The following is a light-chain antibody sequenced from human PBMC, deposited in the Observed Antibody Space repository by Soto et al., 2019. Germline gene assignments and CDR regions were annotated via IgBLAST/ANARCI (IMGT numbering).Light chain of an antibody. CDR1: QSVRSN. Sequence: EIVMTQSPATLSVSPGERVTLSCRASQSVRSNLAWYQQKPGQVPRVLIYGASTRAIGIPDRFSGSGSGTEFTLTSISLQSEDFAVYYCQHYNNLWGFGGGTKVEIK. J-gene: IGKJ4*01. CDR2: GAS. V-gene: IGKV3-15*01. CDR3: QHYNNLWG.